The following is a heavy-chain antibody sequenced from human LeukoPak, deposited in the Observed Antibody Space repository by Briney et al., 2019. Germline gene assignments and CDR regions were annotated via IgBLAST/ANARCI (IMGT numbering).Heavy chain of an antibody. CDR3: AKEYYGCFDY. D-gene: IGHD3-10*01. Sequence: GGSLRLSCAASGFRLTEYGIHWVRQAPGKGLEWLSFIRYDDREYYADSVKGRFTISRDNSKNTLFLQMHSLRSEDTAVYYCAKEYYGCFDYWGQGALVTVSS. CDR1: GFRLTEYG. V-gene: IGHV3-30*02. J-gene: IGHJ4*02. CDR2: IRYDDRE.